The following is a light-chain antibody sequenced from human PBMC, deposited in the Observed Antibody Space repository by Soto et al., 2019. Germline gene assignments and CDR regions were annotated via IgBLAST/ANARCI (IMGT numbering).Light chain of an antibody. CDR3: TSYTSTSTPYV. Sequence: LTQPASVSGSPGQSITISCAGTSTDVGLYTYVSWYQQHPGKAPKLIIYDVYNRPSGVSNRFSGSKSGNTASLTISGLQAEDEADYYCTSYTSTSTPYVFGGGTKVTVL. CDR2: DVY. CDR1: STDVGLYTY. V-gene: IGLV2-14*01. J-gene: IGLJ1*01.